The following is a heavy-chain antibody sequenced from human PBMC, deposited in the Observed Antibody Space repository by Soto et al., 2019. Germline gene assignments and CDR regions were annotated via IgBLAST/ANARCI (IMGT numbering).Heavy chain of an antibody. V-gene: IGHV1-69*02. CDR3: GGTPKDYYYYYYGMDV. Sequence: QVQLVQSGAEVKKPGSSVKVSCKASGGTFSSYTISWVRQAPGQGLEWMGRIIPILGIANYARKFQDRVTITADKSTSTAYMELRSLRSEDTAVYYCGGTPKDYYYYYYGMDVWGQGTTVTVSS. J-gene: IGHJ6*02. D-gene: IGHD2-15*01. CDR2: IIPILGIA. CDR1: GGTFSSYT.